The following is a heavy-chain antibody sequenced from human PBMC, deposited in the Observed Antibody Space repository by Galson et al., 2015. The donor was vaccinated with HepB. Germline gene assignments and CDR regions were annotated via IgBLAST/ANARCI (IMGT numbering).Heavy chain of an antibody. CDR3: ARDMIFEGLYGMDV. V-gene: IGHV3-21*01. Sequence: SLRLSCAASGFTFSSYSMNWVRQAPGKGLEWVSSISSSSSYIYYADSVKGRFTISRDNAKNSLYLQMNSLRAEDTAVYYWARDMIFEGLYGMDVWGQGTTATVSS. CDR1: GFTFSSYS. J-gene: IGHJ6*02. D-gene: IGHD3/OR15-3a*01. CDR2: ISSSSSYI.